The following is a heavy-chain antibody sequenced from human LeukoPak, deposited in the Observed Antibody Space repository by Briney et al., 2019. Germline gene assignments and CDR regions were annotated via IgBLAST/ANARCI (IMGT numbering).Heavy chain of an antibody. Sequence: GGSLRLSCAASGFTFRTYGMHWVRQAPGKGLEWVAVISYDGSDKYYADSVKGRFTISRDNSKNTLYLQMNSLRAEDTAVYYCAKDQYSSGWYPDYWGQGTLVTVSS. V-gene: IGHV3-30*18. CDR3: AKDQYSSGWYPDY. D-gene: IGHD6-19*01. CDR2: ISYDGSDK. J-gene: IGHJ4*02. CDR1: GFTFRTYG.